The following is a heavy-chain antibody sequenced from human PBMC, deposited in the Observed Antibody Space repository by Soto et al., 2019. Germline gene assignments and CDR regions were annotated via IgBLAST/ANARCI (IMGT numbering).Heavy chain of an antibody. V-gene: IGHV4-34*01. CDR3: ARDKITGLVDY. Sequence: QVQLQQWGAGLLKPSETLSLTCAVYGGSYSGYYWTWIRQPPGTGLEWIGEINHSGSTNYNPSLKSHVTRSVDTSKNQFSLKLTSVTAADSAVYYCARDKITGLVDYWGQGTLVTVSS. CDR2: INHSGST. J-gene: IGHJ4*02. D-gene: IGHD2-8*02. CDR1: GGSYSGYY.